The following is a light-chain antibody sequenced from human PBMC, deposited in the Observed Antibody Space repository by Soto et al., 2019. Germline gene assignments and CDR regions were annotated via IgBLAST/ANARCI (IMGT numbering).Light chain of an antibody. J-gene: IGKJ3*01. CDR1: HSLNSGY. V-gene: IGKV3-20*01. CDR3: QQYCSSAR. CDR2: GAS. Sequence: EIVLTQSPGTLSLSPGERATLSCRASHSLNSGYVAWYQQRPGQAPRLLIYGASTRATGVPGRFSGSGSGTDFTLTISRLESEDFSVYFCQQYCSSARFGPGIKVDSK.